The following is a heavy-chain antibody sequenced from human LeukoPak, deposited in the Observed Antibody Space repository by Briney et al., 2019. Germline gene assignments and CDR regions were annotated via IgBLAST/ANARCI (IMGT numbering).Heavy chain of an antibody. Sequence: GGSLRLSCAASGFTFSSYAMSWVRQAPGKGLEWVSAISGSGGSTYYADSVKGRFTISRDNSKNTLYLQMNSLRAEDTAVYYCAKAKRPYYYDSSGPPFPWGQGTLVTVSS. V-gene: IGHV3-23*01. J-gene: IGHJ5*02. D-gene: IGHD3-22*01. CDR1: GFTFSSYA. CDR3: AKAKRPYYYDSSGPPFP. CDR2: ISGSGGST.